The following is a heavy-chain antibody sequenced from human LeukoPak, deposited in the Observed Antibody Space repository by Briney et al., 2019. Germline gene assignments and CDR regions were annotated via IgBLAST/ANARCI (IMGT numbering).Heavy chain of an antibody. CDR3: AIGPGTNYYYYGMDV. J-gene: IGHJ6*02. Sequence: ASVKVSCKASGYTFTSYGISWVRQAPGQGLEWMGWISAYNGNTNYAQKLQGRVTMTTDTSTSTAYMELRSLRSDDTAVYYCAIGPGTNYYYYGMDVWGQGTTVTVSS. CDR2: ISAYNGNT. V-gene: IGHV1-18*01. CDR1: GYTFTSYG. D-gene: IGHD3-10*01.